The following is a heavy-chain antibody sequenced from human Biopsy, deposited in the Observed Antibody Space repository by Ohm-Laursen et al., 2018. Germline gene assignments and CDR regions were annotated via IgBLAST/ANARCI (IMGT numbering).Heavy chain of an antibody. D-gene: IGHD1-26*01. Sequence: GSLRLSCAASGFAFNLYEMNWVRQAPGKGMEWISYIYGGGSPVSYADSVKGRFTISRDNAQNSLYLHMNSLRAEDTAVYYCARLNSGTYYASDPWGQGTMVIVSS. CDR1: GFAFNLYE. V-gene: IGHV3-48*03. CDR3: ARLNSGTYYASDP. J-gene: IGHJ3*01. CDR2: IYGGGSPV.